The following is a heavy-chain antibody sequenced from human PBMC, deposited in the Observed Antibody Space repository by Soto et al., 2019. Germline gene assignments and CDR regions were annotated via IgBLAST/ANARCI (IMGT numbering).Heavy chain of an antibody. D-gene: IGHD1-26*01. CDR2: ISSSGGT. CDR3: ARHDVSYHGPGWFDP. Sequence: SETLSLTCTVSGGSFSNSLYYWGWIRQPPGKGLEWIGSISSSGGTYDNPSLESRVTISVDMSKNQFSLKLSCVTAADTAVYYCARHDVSYHGPGWFDPWGQGTLVTVSS. V-gene: IGHV4-39*01. CDR1: GGSFSNSLYY. J-gene: IGHJ5*02.